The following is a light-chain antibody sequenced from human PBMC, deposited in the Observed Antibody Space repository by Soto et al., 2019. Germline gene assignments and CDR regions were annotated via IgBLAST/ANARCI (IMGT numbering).Light chain of an antibody. CDR2: DAS. CDR1: QSVTSW. CDR3: QQYNSYSRT. J-gene: IGKJ1*01. Sequence: DIQMTQSPSTLSASVGDRVTITCRASQSVTSWLAWYQQKPGKAPKLLIYDASSLESGVPSRFSGSGSGTEFTLTISSLQPDDFATYYSQQYNSYSRTVGQGTKVEIK. V-gene: IGKV1-5*01.